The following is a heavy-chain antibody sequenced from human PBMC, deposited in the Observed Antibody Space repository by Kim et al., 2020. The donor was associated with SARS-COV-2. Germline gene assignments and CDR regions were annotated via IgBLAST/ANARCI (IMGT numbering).Heavy chain of an antibody. V-gene: IGHV4-59*13. D-gene: IGHD5-12*01. CDR1: GGSISSYY. J-gene: IGHJ4*02. CDR2: IYYSGST. Sequence: SETLSLTCTVSGGSISSYYWSWIRQPPGKGLEWIGYIYYSGSTNYNPSLKSRVTISVDTSKNQFSLKLSSVTAADTAVYYCARGGGYRGDFDYWGQGTLV. CDR3: ARGGGYRGDFDY.